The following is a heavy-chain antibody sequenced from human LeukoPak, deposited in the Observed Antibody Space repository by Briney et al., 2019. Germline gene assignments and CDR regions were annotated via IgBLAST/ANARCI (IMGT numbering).Heavy chain of an antibody. CDR2: MNPNSGDT. CDR1: GYTFTSYN. CDR3: AIVRPVWNDQDNFFDY. Sequence: ASVTVSCKTSGYTFTSYNIHWVRQATGQGLEWMGWMNPNSGDTGYAQKFQGRLTITRNTSIKTAYMQLDSLTSEDTAVYYCAIVRPVWNDQDNFFDYWGQGTLLTVSS. J-gene: IGHJ4*02. D-gene: IGHD1-1*01. V-gene: IGHV1-8*03.